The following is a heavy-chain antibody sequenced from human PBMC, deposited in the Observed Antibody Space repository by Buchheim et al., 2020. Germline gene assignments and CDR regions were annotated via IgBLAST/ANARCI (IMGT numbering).Heavy chain of an antibody. Sequence: EVQLVESGGGLVQPGGSLRLSCAASGFTFSGYWMHWVRQGPGKDLVWVARINSDGSSTKDADSVRGRFIISRDHGKNTLYLQMKSVRSEDTAVYYFARWADYYGSSGPSDGFDIWGQGT. CDR1: GFTFSGYW. D-gene: IGHD3-22*01. J-gene: IGHJ3*02. CDR2: INSDGSST. CDR3: ARWADYYGSSGPSDGFDI. V-gene: IGHV3-74*03.